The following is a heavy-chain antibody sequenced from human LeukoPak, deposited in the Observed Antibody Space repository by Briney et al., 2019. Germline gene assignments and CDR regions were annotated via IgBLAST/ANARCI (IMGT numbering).Heavy chain of an antibody. V-gene: IGHV4-30-4*01. CDR3: ARGRGYGYGAFDY. CDR1: GGSISSGDYY. CDR2: IYYSGST. J-gene: IGHJ4*02. D-gene: IGHD5-18*01. Sequence: SETLSLTCTVSGGSISSGDYYWSWIRQPPGKGLEWIGYIYYSGSTYYNPSLKSRVTISVDTSKNQFSLKLSSVTAADTAVYYCARGRGYGYGAFDYWGQGTLVTVSS.